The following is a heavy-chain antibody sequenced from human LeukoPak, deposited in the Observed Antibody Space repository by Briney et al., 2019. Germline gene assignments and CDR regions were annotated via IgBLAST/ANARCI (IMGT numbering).Heavy chain of an antibody. CDR1: GGSISSSYSY. CDR2: IYYSGST. CDR3: ASPYYYDSSGSSGYYYYYMDV. D-gene: IGHD3-22*01. Sequence: SETLSLTCTVSGGSISSSYSYWGWIRQPPGKGLEWIGNIYYSGSTYYNPSLKSRVTISVDTSKNQFSLKLSSVTAADTAVYYCASPYYYDSSGSSGYYYYYMDVWGKGTTVTVSS. J-gene: IGHJ6*03. V-gene: IGHV4-39*01.